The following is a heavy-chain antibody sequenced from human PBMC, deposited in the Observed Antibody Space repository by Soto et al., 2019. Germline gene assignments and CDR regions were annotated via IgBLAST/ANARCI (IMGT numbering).Heavy chain of an antibody. V-gene: IGHV2-5*01. Sequence: QITLKESGPTLVKPTQALTLTCTFSGLSLTTAGGGVGWIRRPPGKALAWLALIYWNDDTPYSPSLKSRLTITADTSKNPVVLRVTVMDSVDTATYYCAHSGYGNYPGDNWFYPWGQGILVIVSS. CDR3: AHSGYGNYPGDNWFYP. J-gene: IGHJ5*02. D-gene: IGHD4-17*01. CDR2: IYWNDDT. CDR1: GLSLTTAGGG.